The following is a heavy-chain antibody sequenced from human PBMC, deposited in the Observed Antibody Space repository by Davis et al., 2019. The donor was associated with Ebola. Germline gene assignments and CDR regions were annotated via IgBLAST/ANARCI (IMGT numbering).Heavy chain of an antibody. CDR3: ATERYGDFDY. D-gene: IGHD4-17*01. Sequence: ESLKISCTVSGGSISSYYWSWIRQPPGKGLEWIGYIYYSGSTNYNPSLKSRVTISVDTSKNQFSLKLRSVTAADTAVYYCATERYGDFDYWGQGTLVTVSS. V-gene: IGHV4-59*01. CDR2: IYYSGST. CDR1: GGSISSYY. J-gene: IGHJ4*02.